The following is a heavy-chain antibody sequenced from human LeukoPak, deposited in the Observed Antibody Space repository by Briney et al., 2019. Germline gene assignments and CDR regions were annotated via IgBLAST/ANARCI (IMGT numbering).Heavy chain of an antibody. D-gene: IGHD2-15*01. V-gene: IGHV3-53*01. CDR2: IYSGGST. J-gene: IGHJ1*01. CDR1: GFTASSNY. CDR3: AKDQVVAATEYFQY. Sequence: VGSLRLSCAASGFTASSNYMSWVRQAPGKGLEWVSVIYSGGSTYYADSVKGRFTISRDNSKNTLYLQMNSLRAEDTAVYYCAKDQVVAATEYFQYWGQGTLVTVSS.